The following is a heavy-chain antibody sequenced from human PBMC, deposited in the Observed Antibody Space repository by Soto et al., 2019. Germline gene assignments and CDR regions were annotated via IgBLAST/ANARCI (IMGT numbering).Heavy chain of an antibody. V-gene: IGHV1-69*19. CDR2: ISPMFGAA. CDR3: AREVQVHTPAFVY. J-gene: IGHJ4*02. CDR1: GDTFTTYA. D-gene: IGHD3-10*01. Sequence: QVQLVQSGAEMKKPGSSVKVSGQSSGDTFTTYAMNWVRQAPGQGLEWMGDISPMFGAANYAPKFQGRVTITADESTGTSYMQLSSLTSEDTALYFCAREVQVHTPAFVYWGQGTLVTVSS.